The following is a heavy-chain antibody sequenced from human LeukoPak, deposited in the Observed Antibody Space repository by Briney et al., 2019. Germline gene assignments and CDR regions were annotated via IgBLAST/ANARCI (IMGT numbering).Heavy chain of an antibody. CDR2: ISGNTRTI. J-gene: IGHJ6*02. CDR3: ARNPDYYYGLDV. V-gene: IGHV3-48*01. CDR1: GFAFSSYN. Sequence: TGGSLRLSCAASGFAFSSYNMNWVRQAPGKGVEWISYISGNTRTIYYADSVKGRFTISRDNAKSSLYLQMASLRAEDTAVYYCARNPDYYYGLDVWGQGATVTVSS.